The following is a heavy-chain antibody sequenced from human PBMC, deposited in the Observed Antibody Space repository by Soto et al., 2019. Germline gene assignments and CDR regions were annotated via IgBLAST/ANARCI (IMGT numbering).Heavy chain of an antibody. D-gene: IGHD2-8*01. J-gene: IGHJ6*02. V-gene: IGHV1-18*01. CDR1: GYTFSRYG. CDR2: ISGYNGDT. CDR3: AKNGQPPYYYYGMDV. Sequence: QGQLVQSGPEAKKPGASVKVSCKASGYTFSRYGISWVRQAPGQGLEWMGWISGYNGDTKYAQKVQGRVTMTIYTSTYTAYIELRSLTSDDTAIYYCAKNGQPPYYYYGMDVWGQGTTVTVSS.